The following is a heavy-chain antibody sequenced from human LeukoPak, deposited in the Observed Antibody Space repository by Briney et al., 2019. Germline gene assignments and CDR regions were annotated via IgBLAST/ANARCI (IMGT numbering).Heavy chain of an antibody. V-gene: IGHV4-34*01. Sequence: SETLSLTRAVYGGSFSGYYWSWIRQPPGKGLEWIGEINHSGSTNYNPSLKSRVTISVDTSKNQFSLKLSSVTAADTAVYYCAREPMELRHYFDYWGQGTLVTVSS. CDR1: GGSFSGYY. J-gene: IGHJ4*02. CDR2: INHSGST. D-gene: IGHD1-7*01. CDR3: AREPMELRHYFDY.